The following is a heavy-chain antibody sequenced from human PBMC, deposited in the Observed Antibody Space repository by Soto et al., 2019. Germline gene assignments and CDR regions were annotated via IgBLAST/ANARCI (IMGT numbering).Heavy chain of an antibody. J-gene: IGHJ1*01. Sequence: GGSLRLSCVVSGITFSSHGMTWIRQARGRGPAWVSGISGSGVSTCYASAVKCRFVISSDNSKNTLFLQIDTLTADDTAVYYCAVINSNWYPSSFHHWAQGTLVAVSS. CDR1: GITFSSHG. CDR2: ISGSGVST. CDR3: AVINSNWYPSSFHH. D-gene: IGHD6-13*01. V-gene: IGHV3-23*01.